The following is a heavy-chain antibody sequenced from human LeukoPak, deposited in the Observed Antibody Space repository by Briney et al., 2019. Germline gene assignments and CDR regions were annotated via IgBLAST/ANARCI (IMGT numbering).Heavy chain of an antibody. V-gene: IGHV3-30*18. CDR1: GFTFSSYG. Sequence: PGGSLRLSCAASGFTFSSYGMHWVRQAPGKGLEWVAVISYDGSNKYYADSVKGRFTISRDNSKNTLYLQMNSMRAEDTAVYYCEKDQAILVDTAMVTPFDYWGQGTLVTVSS. CDR3: EKDQAILVDTAMVTPFDY. D-gene: IGHD5-18*01. J-gene: IGHJ4*02. CDR2: ISYDGSNK.